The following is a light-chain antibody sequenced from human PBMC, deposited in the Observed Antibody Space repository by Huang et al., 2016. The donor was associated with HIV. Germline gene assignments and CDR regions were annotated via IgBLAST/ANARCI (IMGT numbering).Light chain of an antibody. J-gene: IGKJ1*01. Sequence: DIQMTQSPSSLSASLGYRVTITCRASQTISNCLNWYQQNKGKAPKLLISAASSSQSGVPSRFSGSGSVTDFTLTISSLQPEDIATYYCQQSFSTPRTFGQGTRVEIK. CDR1: QTISNC. CDR2: AAS. CDR3: QQSFSTPRT. V-gene: IGKV1-39*01.